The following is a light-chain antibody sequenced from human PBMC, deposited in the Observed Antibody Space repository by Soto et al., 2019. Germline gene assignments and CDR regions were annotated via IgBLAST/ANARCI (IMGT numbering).Light chain of an antibody. CDR2: ETS. J-gene: IGKJ1*01. CDR3: QQTFSTPRT. Sequence: DTQMTQSPSSLSASVGDRVTITCRASQNVRSYVNWYQQKPGKAPNLLIYETSTLQSGVPSRFSGDGYGTDFTLSISSLHPEDFATYYCQQTFSTPRTFGQGTNVEI. CDR1: QNVRSY. V-gene: IGKV1-39*01.